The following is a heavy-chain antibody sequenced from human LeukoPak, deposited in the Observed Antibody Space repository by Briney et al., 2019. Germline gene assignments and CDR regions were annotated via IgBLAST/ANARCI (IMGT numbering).Heavy chain of an antibody. V-gene: IGHV3-21*01. D-gene: IGHD4-17*01. CDR3: ASADGVDYGDFGDY. J-gene: IGHJ4*02. Sequence: GGSLRLSCAASGFNFSPYSMNWVRQAPGKGLEWVSSISSSSSYIYYADSVKGRFTISRDNAKNSLYLQMNSLRAEDTAVYYCASADGVDYGDFGDYWGQGTLVTVSS. CDR2: ISSSSSYI. CDR1: GFNFSPYS.